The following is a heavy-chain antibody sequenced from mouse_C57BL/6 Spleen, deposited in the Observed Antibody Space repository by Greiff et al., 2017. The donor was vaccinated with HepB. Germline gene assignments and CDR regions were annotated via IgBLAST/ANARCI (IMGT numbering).Heavy chain of an antibody. V-gene: IGHV1-69*01. CDR2: IDPSDSYT. D-gene: IGHD1-2*01. J-gene: IGHJ4*01. CDR1: GYTFTSYW. Sequence: QVQLKQPGAELVMPGASVKLSCKASGYTFTSYWMHWVKQRPGQGLEWIGEIDPSDSYTNYNQKFKGKSTLTVDKSSSTAYMQLSSLTSEDSAVYYCARGRLYAMDYWGQGTSVTVSS. CDR3: ARGRLYAMDY.